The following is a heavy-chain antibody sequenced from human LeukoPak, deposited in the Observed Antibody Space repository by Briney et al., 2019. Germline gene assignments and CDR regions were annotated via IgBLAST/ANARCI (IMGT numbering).Heavy chain of an antibody. CDR3: ARSPGYSYGMDV. CDR1: GFTFSGYA. J-gene: IGHJ6*02. CDR2: ISYDGSNK. D-gene: IGHD2-15*01. V-gene: IGHV3-30-3*01. Sequence: PGGSLRLSCAASGFTFSGYAMHWVRQAPGKGLEWVAVISYDGSNKYYADSVKGRFTISRDNSKNTLYLQMNSLRAEDTAVYCCARSPGYSYGMDVWGQGTTVTVSS.